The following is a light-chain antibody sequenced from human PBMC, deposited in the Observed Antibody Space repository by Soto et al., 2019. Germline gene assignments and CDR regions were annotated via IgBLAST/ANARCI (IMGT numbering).Light chain of an antibody. J-gene: IGKJ2*01. V-gene: IGKV2-28*01. CDR3: MQGLQTPYT. Sequence: DIVVTQSPLSLPVTPGEPASISCRSGQSLLHSNGDTFLAWYLQKPGQSPQILIYLGSNRASGVPDRFSGRGSGTDFTLKISRVEAEDVGVYYCMQGLQTPYTFGQGTKLEIK. CDR2: LGS. CDR1: QSLLHSNGDTF.